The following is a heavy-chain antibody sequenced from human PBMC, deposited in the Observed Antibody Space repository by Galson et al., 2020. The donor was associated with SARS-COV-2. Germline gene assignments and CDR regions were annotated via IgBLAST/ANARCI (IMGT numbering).Heavy chain of an antibody. J-gene: IGHJ4*02. CDR3: GGIGPDSSGYYFDY. D-gene: IGHD3-22*01. CDR1: GFSLSTSGMC. V-gene: IGHV2-70*11. Sequence: SGPTLVKPTQTLTLTCTFSGFSLSTSGMCVSWIRQPPGKALEWLARIDWDDDKYYSTSLKTRLTISKDTSKNQVVLTMTNMDPVDTATYYCGGIGPDSSGYYFDYWCQGTLVTVSS. CDR2: IDWDDDK.